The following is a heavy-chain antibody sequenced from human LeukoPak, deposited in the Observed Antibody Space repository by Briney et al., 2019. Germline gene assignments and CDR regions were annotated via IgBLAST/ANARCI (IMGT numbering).Heavy chain of an antibody. V-gene: IGHV4-59*08. CDR2: IYSSGST. J-gene: IGHJ6*02. CDR1: GGFHSSFY. Sequence: PSETLSLICTVCGGFHSSFYWNWIRQPPGKGLEWIGYIYSSGSTDYNPSLKSRVTISVDTSKNQFSLNLSTVAAADAAVYFCAGGQYGMEVWGQGTTVTVSS. CDR3: AGGQYGMEV. D-gene: IGHD3-16*01.